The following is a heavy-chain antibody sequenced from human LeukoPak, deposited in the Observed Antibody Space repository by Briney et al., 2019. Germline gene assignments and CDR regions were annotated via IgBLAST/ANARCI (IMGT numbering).Heavy chain of an antibody. CDR3: ARLSSGALDY. V-gene: IGHV4-31*03. D-gene: IGHD3-10*01. Sequence: SETLSLTCTVSGGSISSGGYYWGWIRQHPGKGLEWIGYIYYSGSTYYNPSLKSRVTISVDTSKNQFSLELSSVTAADTAVYYCARLSSGALDYWGQGTLVTVSS. CDR1: GGSISSGGYY. CDR2: IYYSGST. J-gene: IGHJ4*02.